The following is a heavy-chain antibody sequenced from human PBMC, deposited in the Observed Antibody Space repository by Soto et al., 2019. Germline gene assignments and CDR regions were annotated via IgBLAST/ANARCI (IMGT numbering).Heavy chain of an antibody. CDR3: ARIVAPIYYRMGV. CDR2: IYPGDSDT. V-gene: IGHV5-51*01. J-gene: IGHJ6*02. D-gene: IGHD5-12*01. CDR1: GYIFTSYW. Sequence: PGESLKISCTVSGYIFTSYWIGWVRQMPGKGLEWMGIIYPGDSDTRYIPSFQGQVTISAGNSISTAYLHCSSLKASDTAMYYCARIVAPIYYRMGVGTQGTRVTVAS.